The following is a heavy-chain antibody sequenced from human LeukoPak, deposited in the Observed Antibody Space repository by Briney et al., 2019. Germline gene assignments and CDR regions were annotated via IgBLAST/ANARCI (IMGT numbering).Heavy chain of an antibody. CDR1: GFTFSSYG. J-gene: IGHJ4*02. CDR3: AKAAPYYFDY. D-gene: IGHD2-15*01. CDR2: ISGSGGNT. Sequence: PGGSLRLSCAASGFTFSSYGMSWVRQAPGKGLEWVSVISGSGGNTHYADSVKGRFTISRDNSKNTLYLQMNSLRAEDTAVYYCAKAAPYYFDYWGQGALVTVSS. V-gene: IGHV3-23*01.